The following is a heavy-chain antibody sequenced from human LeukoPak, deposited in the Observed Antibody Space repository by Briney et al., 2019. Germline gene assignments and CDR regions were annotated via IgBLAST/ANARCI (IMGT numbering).Heavy chain of an antibody. V-gene: IGHV3-48*01. D-gene: IGHD3-16*02. Sequence: GGSLRLSCVASGFTFSVYSMNWVRQSPGKGLEWVSYISSTSSPIYYTDSVRGRFTISRDNAKNSLYLQMNSLRVEDTAVYYCVRDVLSGPLWGPGTMVAVSS. CDR3: VRDVLSGPL. J-gene: IGHJ3*01. CDR1: GFTFSVYS. CDR2: ISSTSSPI.